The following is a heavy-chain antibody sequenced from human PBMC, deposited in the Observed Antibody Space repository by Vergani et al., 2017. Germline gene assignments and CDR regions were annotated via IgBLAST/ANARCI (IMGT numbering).Heavy chain of an antibody. CDR1: GYTFTGYY. J-gene: IGHJ6*02. D-gene: IGHD2-15*01. CDR3: ARGEAADYYYYGMDV. CDR2: INPNSGGT. V-gene: IGHV1-2*02. Sequence: QVQLVQSGAEVKKPGASVTVSCKASGYTFTGYYMHWVRQAPGQGLEWMGWINPNSGGTNYAQKFQGRVTMTRDTSISTAYMELSRLRSDDTAVYYCARGEAADYYYYGMDVWGQGTTVTVSS.